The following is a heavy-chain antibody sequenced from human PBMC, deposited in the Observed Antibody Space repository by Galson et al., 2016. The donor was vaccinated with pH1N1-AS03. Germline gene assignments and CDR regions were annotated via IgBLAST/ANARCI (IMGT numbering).Heavy chain of an antibody. J-gene: IGHJ4*02. CDR2: ISGNGFST. Sequence: RLSCAASGIIFSDHAMHWVRQAPGKGLEYVSAISGNGFSTYYESSVKDRFTISRDNSKNTLFLQMGSLRPEDMAVYYCARGPVSYSNYWFPPPDYWGQGTLVTVSS. D-gene: IGHD6-13*01. V-gene: IGHV3-64*01. CDR3: ARGPVSYSNYWFPPPDY. CDR1: GIIFSDHA.